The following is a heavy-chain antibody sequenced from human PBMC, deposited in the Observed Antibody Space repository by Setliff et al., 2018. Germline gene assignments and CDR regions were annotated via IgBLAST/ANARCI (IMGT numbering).Heavy chain of an antibody. Sequence: PGGSLRLSCAASGFTFSNYAMGWVRQAPGEGLEWVSSISGSASSTYYADSVKGRFTISRDNSKNTLFLQMLSLRVEDTAVYYCARDLRYSTRVYYYYYGMDVWGQGTTVTVSS. V-gene: IGHV3-23*01. D-gene: IGHD6-13*01. CDR2: ISGSASST. CDR3: ARDLRYSTRVYYYYYGMDV. J-gene: IGHJ6*02. CDR1: GFTFSNYA.